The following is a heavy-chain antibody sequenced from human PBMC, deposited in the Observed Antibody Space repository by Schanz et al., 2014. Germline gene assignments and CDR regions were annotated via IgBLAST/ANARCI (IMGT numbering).Heavy chain of an antibody. V-gene: IGHV3-21*01. Sequence: EVQLLESGGGLVQPGGSLRLSCAASGFTFSSYAMSWVRQAPGKGLEWVSSISSSGSYIHYADSVKGRFTISRDNAKNTLYLQMNSLRAEDTAVYYCAKDPSHGDYDYYCDYWGQGTLVTVSS. CDR2: ISSSGSYI. D-gene: IGHD3-22*01. J-gene: IGHJ4*02. CDR3: AKDPSHGDYDYYCDY. CDR1: GFTFSSYA.